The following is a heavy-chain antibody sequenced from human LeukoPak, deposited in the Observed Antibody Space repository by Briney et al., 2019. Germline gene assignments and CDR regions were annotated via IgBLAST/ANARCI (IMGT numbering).Heavy chain of an antibody. Sequence: GGSLRLSCAASGFTVSSNYMSWVRQAPGKGLEWVSVIYSGGSTYYADSVKGQFTISRDNSKNTLYLQMNSLRAEDTAVYYCARGSYSHYYYGMDVWGQGTTVTVSS. J-gene: IGHJ6*02. CDR1: GFTVSSNY. CDR2: IYSGGST. V-gene: IGHV3-53*01. D-gene: IGHD1-26*01. CDR3: ARGSYSHYYYGMDV.